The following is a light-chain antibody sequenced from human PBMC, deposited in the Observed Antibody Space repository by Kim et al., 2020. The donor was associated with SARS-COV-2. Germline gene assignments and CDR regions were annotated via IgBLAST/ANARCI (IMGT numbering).Light chain of an antibody. CDR3: CSYAGSGTWV. J-gene: IGLJ3*02. V-gene: IGLV2-23*02. CDR1: ASDVGSYRI. CDR2: EVT. Sequence: GQSITISCTGTASDVGSYRIVSWYQQYPGTAPKLIIYEVTKRPSGVSDRFSGSKSGNTASLTISGLQTEDEANYHCCSYAGSGTWVFGGGTQLTVL.